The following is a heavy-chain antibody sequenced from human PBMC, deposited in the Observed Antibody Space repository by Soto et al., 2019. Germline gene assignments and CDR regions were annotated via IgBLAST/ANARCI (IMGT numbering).Heavy chain of an antibody. CDR2: IKRKTDGGTK. D-gene: IGHD2-21*02. CDR1: GXTVSNGW. CDR3: TTGGHIVVVTAILPLGYV. J-gene: IGHJ6*02. Sequence: GSLRLSCAAPGXTVSNGWLSWVRRAPGKGVELVGRIKRKTDGGTKDYAAPGKGRFTISRDDAKNTLYLQMNSLKTEHTALYYCTTGGHIVVVTAILPLGYVWGQGTTGTVS. V-gene: IGHV3-15*01.